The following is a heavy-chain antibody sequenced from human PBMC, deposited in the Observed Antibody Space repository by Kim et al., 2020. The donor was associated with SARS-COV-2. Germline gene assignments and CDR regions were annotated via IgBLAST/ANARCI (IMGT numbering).Heavy chain of an antibody. CDR2: IWYDGSNK. CDR1: GFTFSSYG. Sequence: GGSLRLSCAASGFTFSSYGMHWVRQAPGKGLEWVAVIWYDGSNKYYADSVKGRFTISRDNSKNTLYLQMNSLRAEDTAVYYCARDPAAAGPSFFDYWGQGTLVTVSS. V-gene: IGHV3-33*01. CDR3: ARDPAAAGPSFFDY. D-gene: IGHD6-13*01. J-gene: IGHJ4*02.